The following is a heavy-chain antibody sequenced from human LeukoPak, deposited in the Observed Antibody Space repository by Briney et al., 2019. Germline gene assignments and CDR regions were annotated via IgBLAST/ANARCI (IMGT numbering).Heavy chain of an antibody. CDR1: GVSISSYY. Sequence: SETLSLTCSVSGVSISSYYWSWLRQPPGKGLEWSGYIYYSGSTNYNPSLKSRVTISVDTSKNQFSLKLSSVTAADTAVYYCARDHPLIAVAGSAFDIWGQGTMVTVSS. J-gene: IGHJ3*02. V-gene: IGHV4-59*12. D-gene: IGHD6-19*01. CDR2: IYYSGST. CDR3: ARDHPLIAVAGSAFDI.